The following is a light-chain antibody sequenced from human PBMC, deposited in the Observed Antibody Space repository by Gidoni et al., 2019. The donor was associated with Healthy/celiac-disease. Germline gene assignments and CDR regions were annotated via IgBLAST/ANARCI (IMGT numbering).Light chain of an antibody. CDR3: ISYTSSSPVV. CDR2: DVS. CDR1: SSDVGGYNY. V-gene: IGLV2-14*01. Sequence: SALTQPASVSGSPGRSITTSCTGTSSDVGGYNYVSWYQQHPGKAPKLMIYDVSNRPPGVSNRFSGSKSGNTASLTISGLHAEDEADYYRISYTSSSPVVFGGGTKLTVL. J-gene: IGLJ2*01.